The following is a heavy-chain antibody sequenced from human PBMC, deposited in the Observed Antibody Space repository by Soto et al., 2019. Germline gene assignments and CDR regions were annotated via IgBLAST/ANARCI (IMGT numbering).Heavy chain of an antibody. CDR1: GGSISSGGYS. CDR2: IYHSGST. D-gene: IGHD1-1*01. V-gene: IGHV4-30-2*01. Sequence: QRQLQESGSGLVRPSQTLSLTCAVSGGSISSGGYSCNWIRQPPGKGLEWIGYIYHSGSTLYNPSLNSRFTRSVDKSKNQISLKLSSVCYADTAGYSCARDQLEVNWFEPWGQGTLVTVSS. CDR3: ARDQLEVNWFEP. J-gene: IGHJ5*02.